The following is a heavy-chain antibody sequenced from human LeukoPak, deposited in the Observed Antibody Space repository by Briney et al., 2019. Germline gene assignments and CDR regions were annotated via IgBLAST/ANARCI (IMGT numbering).Heavy chain of an antibody. V-gene: IGHV3-73*01. Sequence: GGSLKLSCAASGFTFSGSDMHWVRQASGKGLEWVGRIRSKTNNYATTYAASLKGRFTISRDDSKNTAYLHMNSLKTEDTAVYYCATDPVADNAFDIWGQGTMVTVSS. J-gene: IGHJ3*02. CDR1: GFTFSGSD. CDR3: ATDPVADNAFDI. D-gene: IGHD6-19*01. CDR2: IRSKTNNYAT.